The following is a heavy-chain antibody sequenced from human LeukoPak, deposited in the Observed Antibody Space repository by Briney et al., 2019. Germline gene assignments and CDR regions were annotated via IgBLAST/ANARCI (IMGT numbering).Heavy chain of an antibody. V-gene: IGHV3-21*01. CDR3: ATAVSTGADFDY. D-gene: IGHD1-14*01. CDR2: ISSGTNYI. J-gene: IGHJ4*02. Sequence: GGSLRLSGAASGFTFITYNMNWVRQAPGEGLEWVSSISSGTNYIYYADSVKGRFTISRDNAKNSLYLQMNSLRAEDTAVYYCATAVSTGADFDYWGQGTLVTVSS. CDR1: GFTFITYN.